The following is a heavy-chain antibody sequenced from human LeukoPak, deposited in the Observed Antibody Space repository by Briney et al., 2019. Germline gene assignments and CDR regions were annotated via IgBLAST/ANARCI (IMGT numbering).Heavy chain of an antibody. J-gene: IGHJ2*01. CDR3: ARGVTMIVVVIHDWYFDL. CDR1: GGSISSSSYY. V-gene: IGHV4-39*01. Sequence: PSETLSLTCTVSGGSISSSSYYWGWIRQPPGKGLEWIGSIYYTRSTYYNPSLKSRVTISVDTSKNQFSLKLTSVTAADTVVYYCARGVTMIVVVIHDWYFDLWGRGTLITVSS. CDR2: IYYTRST. D-gene: IGHD3-22*01.